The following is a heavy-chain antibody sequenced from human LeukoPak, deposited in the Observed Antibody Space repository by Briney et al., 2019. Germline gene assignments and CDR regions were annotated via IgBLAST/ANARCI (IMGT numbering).Heavy chain of an antibody. V-gene: IGHV3-48*03. J-gene: IGHJ4*02. CDR2: ITGSGGAV. CDR3: ARNGGGLDY. D-gene: IGHD3-16*01. CDR1: EFTFSSYD. Sequence: GGSLRLSCAASEFTFSSYDIIWVRQAPGKGLEWVSWITGSGGAVKYTDSVKGRFTISRDDAKKSVYLQMNSLRVEDTAVYYCARNGGGLDYWGQGTLVTVSS.